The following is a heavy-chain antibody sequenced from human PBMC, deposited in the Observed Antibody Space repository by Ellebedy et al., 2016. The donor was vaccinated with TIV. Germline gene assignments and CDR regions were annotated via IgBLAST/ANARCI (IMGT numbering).Heavy chain of an antibody. V-gene: IGHV4-4*07. CDR1: GGSMRSYY. Sequence: MPSETLSLTCTVSGGSMRSYYWGWIRQPAGKGLEWIGRIYSTGRSTYNPSLKSRVTMAVDASRNYFSLKLSSVSAADTAVYYCARYSGYDYGNYFDYWGQGAVVTVSS. J-gene: IGHJ4*02. CDR3: ARYSGYDYGNYFDY. D-gene: IGHD5-12*01. CDR2: IYSTGRS.